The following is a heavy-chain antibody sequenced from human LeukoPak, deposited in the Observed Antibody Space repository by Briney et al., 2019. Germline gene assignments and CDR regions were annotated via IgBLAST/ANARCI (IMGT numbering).Heavy chain of an antibody. Sequence: SQTLSLTCAISGDSVSSNSATWNRIRQSPSRGLEWLGRTYYRSKWYNEYAVSVKSRITINPDTSKNQFSLQLNSVTPEDTAVYYCARWLGRDDIWGRGTMVTVSS. CDR1: GDSVSSNSAT. CDR2: TYYRSKWYN. D-gene: IGHD6-19*01. J-gene: IGHJ3*02. CDR3: ARWLGRDDI. V-gene: IGHV6-1*01.